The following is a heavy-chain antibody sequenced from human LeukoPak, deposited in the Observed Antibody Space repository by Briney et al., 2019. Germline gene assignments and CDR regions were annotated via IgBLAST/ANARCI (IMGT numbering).Heavy chain of an antibody. Sequence: GESLKISCKGSGYSFTNYWIGWVRQMPGKGLEWMGVIYPGDSDTRYSPSFQGQVTISADKSIGTAYLQWSSLKASDTAMYYCARQYSGTYYRSFDCWGQGTLVTVSS. CDR2: IYPGDSDT. V-gene: IGHV5-51*01. CDR3: ARQYSGTYYRSFDC. D-gene: IGHD3-10*01. J-gene: IGHJ4*02. CDR1: GYSFTNYW.